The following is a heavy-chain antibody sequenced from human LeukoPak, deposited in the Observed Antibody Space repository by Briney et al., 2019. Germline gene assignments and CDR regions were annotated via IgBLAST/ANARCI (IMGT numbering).Heavy chain of an antibody. Sequence: SETLSLTCTVSGGSISSYYWSWIRQPAGKGLEWIGRIYTSGSTNYNPSLKSRVTISVDTSKNQFSLKLTSVTAADTAVYYCARGGWDYYDSSGYYYLDYWGQGTLVTVSS. CDR1: GGSISSYY. CDR3: ARGGWDYYDSSGYYYLDY. J-gene: IGHJ4*02. CDR2: IYTSGST. V-gene: IGHV4-4*07. D-gene: IGHD3-22*01.